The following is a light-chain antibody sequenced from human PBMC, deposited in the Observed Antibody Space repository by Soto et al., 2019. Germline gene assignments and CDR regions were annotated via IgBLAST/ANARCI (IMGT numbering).Light chain of an antibody. CDR2: GAS. J-gene: IGKJ2*01. V-gene: IGKV3-15*01. CDR1: QSVSSN. Sequence: EIVMPQSPATLSVSPGERATLSCRASQSVSSNLAWYQQKPGQATRLLIYGASTRATGIPARFRGSGSGKEFTLTIRSLQAEDVEVYSCQQYHNWPYTFGQGTNLEIK. CDR3: QQYHNWPYT.